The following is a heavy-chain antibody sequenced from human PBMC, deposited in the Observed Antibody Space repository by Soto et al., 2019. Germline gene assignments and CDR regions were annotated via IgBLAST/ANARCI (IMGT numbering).Heavy chain of an antibody. J-gene: IGHJ3*02. V-gene: IGHV3-7*01. CDR2: IKQDGSEK. Sequence: PGGSLRLSCAASGFTFSSYWMSWVRQAPGKGLEWVANIKQDGSEKYYVDSVKGRFTISRDNAKNSLYLQMNSLRAEDTAVYYCARGLSFLEWLISIWGQGTMVTVSS. CDR3: ARGLSFLEWLISI. CDR1: GFTFSSYW. D-gene: IGHD3-3*01.